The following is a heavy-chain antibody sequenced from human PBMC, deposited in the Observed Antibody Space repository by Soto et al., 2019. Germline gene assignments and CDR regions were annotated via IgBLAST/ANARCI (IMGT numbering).Heavy chain of an antibody. CDR1: GCTFSHHY. Sequence: LXLSCAASGCTFSHHYMDWVRQAPGKGLEWVSRTRNKANSYTTEYAASVEGRFTISRDDSKNSLYLQMNSLKTDDTAVYYCASVRIQPKAFDLWGQGTMVT. CDR2: TRNKANSYTT. V-gene: IGHV3-72*01. D-gene: IGHD5-18*01. J-gene: IGHJ3*01. CDR3: ASVRIQPKAFDL.